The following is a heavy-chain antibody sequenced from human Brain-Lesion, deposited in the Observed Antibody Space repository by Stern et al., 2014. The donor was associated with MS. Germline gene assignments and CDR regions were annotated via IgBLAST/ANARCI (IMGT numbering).Heavy chain of an antibody. CDR1: GCSISSSTYY. Sequence: VQLVESGPGLVKPSETLSLTCTVSGCSISSSTYYWAWIRQPPGKGLEWIGNIYYSGFTYYNPSLKSRVTISVDMSKNQFSLKLSSVTAADTAIYYCARHDSVPRPSQLYSARDRGPGYFDYWGQGTLVTVSS. V-gene: IGHV4-39*01. J-gene: IGHJ4*02. CDR3: ARHDSVPRPSQLYSARDRGPGYFDY. CDR2: IYYSGFT. D-gene: IGHD1-26*01.